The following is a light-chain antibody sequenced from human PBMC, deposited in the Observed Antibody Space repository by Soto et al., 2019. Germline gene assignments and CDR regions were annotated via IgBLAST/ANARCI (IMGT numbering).Light chain of an antibody. CDR3: SSYTSSSTLYV. CDR1: SSDVGGYNY. Sequence: QSVLTQPASGSGSPGQSITISCTGTSSDVGGYNYVSWYQQYPGKAPKLMIYDVSNRPSGISNRFSGSKSGNTASLTISGLQAEDEADYYCSSYTSSSTLYVFGTGTKVTV. J-gene: IGLJ1*01. CDR2: DVS. V-gene: IGLV2-14*01.